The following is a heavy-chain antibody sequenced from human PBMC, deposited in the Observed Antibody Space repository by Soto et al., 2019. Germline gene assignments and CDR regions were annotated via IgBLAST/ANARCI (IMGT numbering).Heavy chain of an antibody. CDR2: IYYSGNT. CDR1: GGSISSNGYY. D-gene: IGHD2-8*02. CDR3: ATGTARTTFPWFDP. V-gene: IGHV4-39*01. Sequence: QLQLQASGPRLVKPSETLSLTCTVSGGSISSNGYYWAWIRQPPGKGLEWIGTIYYSGNTYYNPYLEDRVSIDGESSKTQVNLKVNPVTAADTAVSYGATGTARTTFPWFDPWGQGTLVTVTS. J-gene: IGHJ5*02.